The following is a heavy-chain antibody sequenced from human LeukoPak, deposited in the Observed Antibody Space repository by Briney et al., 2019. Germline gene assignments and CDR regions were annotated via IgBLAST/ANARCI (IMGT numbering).Heavy chain of an antibody. CDR1: GGSFSGYY. Sequence: SETLSLTCAVYGGSFSGYYWSWIRQPPGKGLEWIGEINHSGSTNYNPSLKSRVTISVDTSKNQFSLKLSSVTAADTAVYYCASAWFDPWGQGTLVTVSS. J-gene: IGHJ5*02. V-gene: IGHV4-34*01. CDR3: ASAWFDP. CDR2: INHSGST.